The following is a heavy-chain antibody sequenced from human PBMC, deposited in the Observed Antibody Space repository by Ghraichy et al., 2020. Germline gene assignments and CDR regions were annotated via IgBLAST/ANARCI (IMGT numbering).Heavy chain of an antibody. Sequence: GGSLRLSCAASGFTFSSYEMTWVRQGPGKGLEWVSTISGGGGNTYYGDSVKGRFTVSRDNSHNTMSLQMNSLRAEDTALYYCAKAWGFCSGGTCPSYKWFDPWGPGTLVTVSS. CDR2: ISGGGGNT. CDR1: GFTFSSYE. J-gene: IGHJ5*02. V-gene: IGHV3-23*01. CDR3: AKAWGFCSGGTCPSYKWFDP. D-gene: IGHD2-15*01.